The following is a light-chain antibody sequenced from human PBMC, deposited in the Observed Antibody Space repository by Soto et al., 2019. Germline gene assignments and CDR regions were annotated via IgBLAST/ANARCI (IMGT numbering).Light chain of an antibody. J-gene: IGKJ4*01. CDR2: AAS. CDR3: QQSYSTPLT. V-gene: IGKV1-39*01. CDR1: QSIGGF. Sequence: DIQMTQSPSSLSVSVGDRVTITCRASQSIGGFLNWYQQKLGKAPKLLIYAASSLQSGVPSRFSGSGSGTDFTLTISSLLPEDFATYYCQQSYSTPLTFGGGTKVDIK.